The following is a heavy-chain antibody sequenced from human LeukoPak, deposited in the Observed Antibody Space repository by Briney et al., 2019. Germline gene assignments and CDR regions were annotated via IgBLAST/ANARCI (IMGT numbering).Heavy chain of an antibody. V-gene: IGHV1-18*01. CDR1: GYDFINYG. J-gene: IGHJ4*02. Sequence: ASVKVSCKASGYDFINYGISGVRQSPGQGLEWMGWRSIYNGNTAYKLQGRVTMTTDTSTSTAYMEVRSLTSDDTAVYYCARGGPFPSGSSSREYYLDYWGQGTLVTVSS. CDR3: ARGGPFPSGSSSREYYLDY. CDR2: RSIYNGNT. D-gene: IGHD6-6*01.